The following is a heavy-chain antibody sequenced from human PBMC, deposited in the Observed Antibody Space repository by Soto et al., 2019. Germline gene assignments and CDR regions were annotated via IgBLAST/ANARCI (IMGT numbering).Heavy chain of an antibody. V-gene: IGHV3-30*18. Sequence: QVQLVESGGGVVQPGRSLRLSCAASGFTFSSYGMHWVCQAPGKGLEWVAVISYDGRNQYYADSVKGRLTISRDKSKNALYLQMNSLRADDPAVYYCAKDLLHGYSSGWYEVDYWGQGTLVTVSS. CDR1: GFTFSSYG. CDR3: AKDLLHGYSSGWYEVDY. D-gene: IGHD6-19*01. CDR2: ISYDGRNQ. J-gene: IGHJ4*02.